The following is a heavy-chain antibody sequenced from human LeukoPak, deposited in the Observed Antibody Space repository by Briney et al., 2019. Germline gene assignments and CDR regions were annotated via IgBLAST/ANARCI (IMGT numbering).Heavy chain of an antibody. J-gene: IGHJ4*02. CDR1: GGSLSGYS. Sequence: SETLSLTCAVYGGSLSGYSWTWIRQPPGKGLEWIGEIDRSGSTNYNPSLKSRLTISVDTSKNQFSLKLRSVTAADTAVYYCARGSAAGLAYWGQGTLVTVSS. V-gene: IGHV4-34*01. CDR2: IDRSGST. D-gene: IGHD6-13*01. CDR3: ARGSAAGLAY.